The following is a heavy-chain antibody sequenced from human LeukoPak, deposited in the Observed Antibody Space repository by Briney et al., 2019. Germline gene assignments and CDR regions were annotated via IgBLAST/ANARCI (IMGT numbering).Heavy chain of an antibody. CDR2: INHSGST. D-gene: IGHD2-2*01. CDR3: ARGHLVVVPAAILGESFDY. CDR1: GGSFSGYY. Sequence: SETLSLTCAVYGGSFSGYYWSWIRQPPGKGLEWIGEINHSGSTNYNPSLKSRVTISVDTSKNQFSLKLSSVTAADKAVYYCARGHLVVVPAAILGESFDYWGQGTLVTVSS. J-gene: IGHJ4*02. V-gene: IGHV4-34*01.